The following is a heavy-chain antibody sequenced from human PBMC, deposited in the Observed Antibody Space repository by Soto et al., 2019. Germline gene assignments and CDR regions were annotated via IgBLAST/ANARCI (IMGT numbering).Heavy chain of an antibody. CDR3: AGPHDRAGLGT. Sequence: ASVKVSCKASENTFSTYLVHWVRQVHGQGLEWMGWHNGYNGQTEYSQKFQGRVTITRDTSAKTAYLELRSLTSEDTAVYYCAGPHDRAGLGTWGQGTLVPSPQ. CDR1: ENTFSTYL. D-gene: IGHD1-1*01. V-gene: IGHV1-3*01. CDR2: HNGYNGQT. J-gene: IGHJ5*02.